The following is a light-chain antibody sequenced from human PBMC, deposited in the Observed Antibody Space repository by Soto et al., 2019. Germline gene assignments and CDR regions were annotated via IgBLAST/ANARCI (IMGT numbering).Light chain of an antibody. CDR3: QQSYSIPLT. V-gene: IGKV1-39*01. CDR2: AAS. J-gene: IGKJ2*01. CDR1: QSISSY. Sequence: DIQMTQSPSSLSASVGDRVTITCRASQSISSYLNWYQQKPGKAPKLLIYAASSLQSGVPSRFSGSGSGTDFTLTISSLRPEDFATYYCQQSYSIPLTFGQGTKLEIK.